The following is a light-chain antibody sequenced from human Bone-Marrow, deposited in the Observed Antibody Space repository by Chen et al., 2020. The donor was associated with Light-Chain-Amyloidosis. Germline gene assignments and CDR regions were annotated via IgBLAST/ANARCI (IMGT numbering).Light chain of an antibody. V-gene: IGLV3-21*02. J-gene: IGLJ3*02. CDR2: DDS. Sequence: SYVLTQPSSVSVAPGQTATLACGGNNIGTTSVHWSQQTPGQAPLLVVYDDSDRHSGIPERLSGSNSGNTATLTISRVEAGDEADYYCQVWDRSSDRPVFGGGTKLTVL. CDR1: NIGTTS. CDR3: QVWDRSSDRPV.